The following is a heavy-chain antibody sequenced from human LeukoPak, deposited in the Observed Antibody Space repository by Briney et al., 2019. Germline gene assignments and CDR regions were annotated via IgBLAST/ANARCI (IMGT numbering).Heavy chain of an antibody. CDR3: ARDQGTIILGYFDY. CDR2: IYHSGST. V-gene: IGHV4-4*02. J-gene: IGHJ4*02. CDR1: GGSISSSNW. D-gene: IGHD3-22*01. Sequence: PSEILSLTCAVSGGSISSSNWWSWVRQPPGKGLEWIGEIYHSGSTNYNPSLKSRVTISVDTSKNQFSLKLSSVTAADTAVYYCARDQGTIILGYFDYWGQGTLVTVSS.